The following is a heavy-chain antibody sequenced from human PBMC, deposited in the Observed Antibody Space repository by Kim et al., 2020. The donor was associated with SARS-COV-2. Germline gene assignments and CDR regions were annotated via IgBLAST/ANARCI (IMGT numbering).Heavy chain of an antibody. V-gene: IGHV3-23*01. CDR2: ISGSGGST. Sequence: GGSLRLSCAASGFTFSSYAMSWVRQAPGKGLEWVSAISGSGGSTYYADSVKGRFTISRDNSKNTLYLQMNSLRAEDTAVYYCAKGRKKRITMIVVVTHSDAFDIWGQGTMVTVSS. CDR3: AKGRKKRITMIVVVTHSDAFDI. D-gene: IGHD3-22*01. J-gene: IGHJ3*02. CDR1: GFTFSSYA.